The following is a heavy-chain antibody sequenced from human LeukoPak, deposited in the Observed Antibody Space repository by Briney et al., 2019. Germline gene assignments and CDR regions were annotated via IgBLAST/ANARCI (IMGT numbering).Heavy chain of an antibody. J-gene: IGHJ3*02. CDR3: ARDYYGSGSYAFDI. D-gene: IGHD3-10*01. Sequence: GGSLRLSCAASGFTFSSYEMNWVRQAPGKGLEWVSSISRTAGTIYYADSVKGRFTISRDNAKNSLYLQMNSLRAEDTALYHCARDYYGSGSYAFDIWGQGTMVTVSS. V-gene: IGHV3-48*03. CDR1: GFTFSSYE. CDR2: ISRTAGTI.